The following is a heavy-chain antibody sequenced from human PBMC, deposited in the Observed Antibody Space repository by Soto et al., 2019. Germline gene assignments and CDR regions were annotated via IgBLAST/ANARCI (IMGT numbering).Heavy chain of an antibody. Sequence: ASVKVSCKVSGYTLTELSMHWVRQAPGKGLEWMGGFDPEDGETIYAQKFQGRVTMTEDTSTDTAYMELSSLRSEDTAVYYCATEGLTYGDPSAFVIWGQGTMVTVSS. CDR3: ATEGLTYGDPSAFVI. CDR2: FDPEDGET. CDR1: GYTLTELS. V-gene: IGHV1-24*01. J-gene: IGHJ3*02. D-gene: IGHD4-17*01.